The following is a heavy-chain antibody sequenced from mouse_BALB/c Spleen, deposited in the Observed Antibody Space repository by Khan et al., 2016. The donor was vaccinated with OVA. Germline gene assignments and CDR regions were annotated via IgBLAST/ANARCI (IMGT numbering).Heavy chain of an antibody. CDR2: IWSDGFS. D-gene: IGHD1-1*01. J-gene: IGHJ4*01. V-gene: IGHV2-6*02. CDR1: GFSLTSYG. Sequence: VQLQESGPGLVAPSQSLSITCTVSGFSLTSYGVHWVRQPPGKGLEWLVVIWSDGFSTYNSTLKSRLSINRDNSKSQVFLKMNSLQTDDTAMYYCARGIYYFGSRYMDYWGQGTSVTVSS. CDR3: ARGIYYFGSRYMDY.